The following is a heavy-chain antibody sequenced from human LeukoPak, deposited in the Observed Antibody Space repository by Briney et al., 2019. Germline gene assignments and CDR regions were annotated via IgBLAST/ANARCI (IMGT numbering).Heavy chain of an antibody. Sequence: GGSLRLSCAASGFTFSSYSMNWVRQAPGKGLEWVSYISSSSSTISYADPVKGRFTVSRDNAKSSLYLQMNSLRAEDTAVYYCARDVDRNCYYMDVWGKGTTVTVSS. CDR1: GFTFSSYS. V-gene: IGHV3-48*04. CDR3: ARDVDRNCYYMDV. D-gene: IGHD3/OR15-3a*01. J-gene: IGHJ6*03. CDR2: ISSSSSTI.